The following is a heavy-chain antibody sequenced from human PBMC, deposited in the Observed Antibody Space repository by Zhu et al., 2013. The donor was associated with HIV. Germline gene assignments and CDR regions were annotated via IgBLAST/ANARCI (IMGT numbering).Heavy chain of an antibody. D-gene: IGHD2-15*01. CDR1: GDTFASYD. J-gene: IGHJ6*02. Sequence: QVQLVQSGAEVKKPGASVKVSCKASGDTFASYDINWVRQATGQGLEWMGWMNPNSGNTGYAQRFQGRVTLTRNTSITTAYMELSSLRSEDTAVYYCARANKERRIDVWGQGTTVTVSS. CDR2: MNPNSGNT. V-gene: IGHV1-8*01. CDR3: ARANKERRIDV.